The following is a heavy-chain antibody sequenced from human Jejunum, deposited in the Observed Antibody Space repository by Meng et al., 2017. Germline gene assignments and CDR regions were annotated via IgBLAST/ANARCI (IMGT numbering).Heavy chain of an antibody. CDR3: ARGSRGYSYG. D-gene: IGHD5-18*01. J-gene: IGHJ4*02. CDR1: GGSVSSGSYY. CDR2: IYYGGTT. Sequence: QVPLQGSGPGLGRPSETLSLTCTVSGGSVSSGSYYWSWIRQPPGKGLEWIGYIYYGGTTNYNPSLKSRVTISADTSKNQFSLKLSSVTAADTAAYYCARGSRGYSYGWGQGTLVTVSS. V-gene: IGHV4-61*01.